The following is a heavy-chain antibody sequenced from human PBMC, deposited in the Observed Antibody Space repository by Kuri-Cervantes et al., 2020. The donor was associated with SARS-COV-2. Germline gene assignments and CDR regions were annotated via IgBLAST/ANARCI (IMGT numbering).Heavy chain of an antibody. J-gene: IGHJ4*02. CDR1: GGSISSDY. V-gene: IGHV4-59*12. Sequence: ESLKISCTVSGGSISSDYWSWIRQPPGKGLEWIGFINYSGSSNYNPPLKSRVSISVDTSKNQFSLRLSSVTAADTAVYYCARLGSGWPGIDFWGQGTLVTVSS. CDR2: INYSGSS. D-gene: IGHD6-19*01. CDR3: ARLGSGWPGIDF.